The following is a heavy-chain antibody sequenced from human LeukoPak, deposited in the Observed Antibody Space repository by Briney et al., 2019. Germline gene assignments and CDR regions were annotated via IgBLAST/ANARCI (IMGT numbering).Heavy chain of an antibody. CDR3: AKDNGVGELPYNWFDP. CDR1: GLTFGDYA. D-gene: IGHD3-10*01. Sequence: PGGSLRLSCAASGLTFGDYALHWVRLLPGKGLEWVSGIGWNSGTIDYADSVKGRFTISRDNAKSSLYLQMNSLRPEDTALYYCAKDNGVGELPYNWFDPWGQGTLVTVSS. CDR2: IGWNSGTI. J-gene: IGHJ5*02. V-gene: IGHV3-9*01.